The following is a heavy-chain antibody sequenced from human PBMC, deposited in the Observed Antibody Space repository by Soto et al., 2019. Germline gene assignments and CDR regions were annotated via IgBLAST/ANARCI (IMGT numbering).Heavy chain of an antibody. CDR3: ATGGYNDLFSGFSAPEF. CDR1: GFTFDNYA. Sequence: PGGSLRLSCAVSGFTFDNYAMSWVRQPPGKGLEWVSGVSATGRNKVYADSVKARFTISRDTSNNSLFLQMSDLRAEDTALYYCATGGYNDLFSGFSAPEFWGQGTLVTVSS. J-gene: IGHJ4*02. V-gene: IGHV3-23*01. D-gene: IGHD3-3*01. CDR2: VSATGRNK.